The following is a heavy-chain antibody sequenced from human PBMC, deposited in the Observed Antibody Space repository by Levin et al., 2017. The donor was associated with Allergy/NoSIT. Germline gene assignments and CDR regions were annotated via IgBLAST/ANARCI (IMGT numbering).Heavy chain of an antibody. CDR1: GFIFSNSW. J-gene: IGHJ4*01. CDR2: IKQDGSEK. Sequence: SGGSLRLSCAGSGFIFSNSWMSWVRQAPGKGLEWLANIKQDGSEKYYVDSVKGRFTISRDNAKNSLYLEMNSLRPEDTAVYYCARGGWYLDYWGQGTLVTVSS. D-gene: IGHD6-19*01. CDR3: ARGGWYLDY. V-gene: IGHV3-7*01.